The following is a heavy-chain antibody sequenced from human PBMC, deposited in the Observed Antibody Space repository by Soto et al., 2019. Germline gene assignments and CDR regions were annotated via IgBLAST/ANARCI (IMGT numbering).Heavy chain of an antibody. D-gene: IGHD6-6*01. J-gene: IGHJ4*02. V-gene: IGHV1-69*01. CDR3: ASEYSSYSRTSRFDY. Sequence: QVQLVQSGAEVKKPGSSVKVSCKASGGTFSSYAISWVRQAPGQGLEWMGGIIPIFGTENYAQKFQRRVTITADESTSTAYMELSSLRSEDTAVYYCASEYSSYSRTSRFDYWGQGTLVTVSS. CDR1: GGTFSSYA. CDR2: IIPIFGTE.